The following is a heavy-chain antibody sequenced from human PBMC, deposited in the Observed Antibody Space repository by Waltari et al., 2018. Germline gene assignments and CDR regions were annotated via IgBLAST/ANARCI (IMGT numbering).Heavy chain of an antibody. CDR1: GGSFSGYY. CDR3: ARNRRVKRGYSYGCAFDY. D-gene: IGHD5-18*01. J-gene: IGHJ4*02. CDR2: INHSGST. V-gene: IGHV4-34*01. Sequence: QVQLQQWGAGLLKPSETLSLTCAVYGGSFSGYYWSWIRQPPGKGLEWIGEINHSGSTNYNPSLKSRVTISVDTSKNQFSLKLSSVTAADTAVYYCARNRRVKRGYSYGCAFDYWGQGTLVTVSS.